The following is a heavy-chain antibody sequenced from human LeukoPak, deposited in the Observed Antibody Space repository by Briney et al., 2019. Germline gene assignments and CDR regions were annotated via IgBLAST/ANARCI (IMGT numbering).Heavy chain of an antibody. CDR2: IDPSDSYA. D-gene: IGHD3/OR15-3a*01. CDR3: ARQPGLSAEVVAC. Sequence: GESLKISCKGSGYSFTSYWISWVRQMPGKGLEWMGRIDPSDSYANYSPSFQGHVTFSVDKSISTAYLHWSSLKASDTAMYYCARQPGLSAEVVACWGQGTLVTVSS. J-gene: IGHJ4*02. V-gene: IGHV5-10-1*01. CDR1: GYSFTSYW.